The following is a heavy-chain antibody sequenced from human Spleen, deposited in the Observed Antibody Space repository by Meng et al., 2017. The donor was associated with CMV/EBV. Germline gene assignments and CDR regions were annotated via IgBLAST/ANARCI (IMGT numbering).Heavy chain of an antibody. D-gene: IGHD1-26*01. CDR2: INQDGSEK. Sequence: GESLKISCEASRLTVTNHWMNWVRQAPGKGLEWVAKINQDGSEKFYVDSVKGRFTISRDNAKRSLYLQMNGLRAEDTAVYYCAKAGGATRYSYYGMDVWGQGTTVTVSS. CDR3: AKAGGATRYSYYGMDV. CDR1: RLTVTNHW. J-gene: IGHJ6*02. V-gene: IGHV3-7*01.